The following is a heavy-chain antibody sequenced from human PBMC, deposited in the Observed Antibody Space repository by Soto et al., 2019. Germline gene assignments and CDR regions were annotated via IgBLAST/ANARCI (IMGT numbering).Heavy chain of an antibody. CDR1: GYTFNSYG. D-gene: IGHD2-8*01. Sequence: ASVTVSCKDSGYTFNSYGISCVRQDPGQGLEWMGWISTFNSHTDYAQKVQGRVAMTTDRSTGTAYMELRSLRSDDTAVYYCARGPLDYPIPDFDYWGQGTLVTVSS. V-gene: IGHV1-18*01. CDR2: ISTFNSHT. J-gene: IGHJ4*02. CDR3: ARGPLDYPIPDFDY.